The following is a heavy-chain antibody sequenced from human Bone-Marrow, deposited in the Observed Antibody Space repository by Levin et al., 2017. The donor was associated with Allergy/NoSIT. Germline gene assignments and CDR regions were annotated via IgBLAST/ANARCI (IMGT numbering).Heavy chain of an antibody. CDR2: ISERTPTT. CDR3: PSDLIGHDNSHRWKIFDY. J-gene: IGHJ4*02. D-gene: IGHD3-22*01. V-gene: IGHV3-48*01. CDR1: GFTFSSYA. Sequence: GESLKISCVASGFTFSSYAMNWVRQAPGKGLEWVSYISERTPTTHYADSVKGRFTILRDNAKNSLFLQMNSLRAEDTAVYYFPSDLIGHDNSHRWKIFDYGGQGALVTVSS.